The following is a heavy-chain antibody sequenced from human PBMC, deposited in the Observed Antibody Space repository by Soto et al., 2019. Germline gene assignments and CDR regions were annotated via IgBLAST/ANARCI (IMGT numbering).Heavy chain of an antibody. V-gene: IGHV1-8*01. CDR3: AREYSSGWSKD. CDR1: GYTFTSYD. CDR2: MNPNSGNP. J-gene: IGHJ4*02. Sequence: QVQLVQSGAEVKKPGASVKVSCKASGYTFTSYDINWVRQATGQGLEWMGWMNPNSGNPGYAQKLLGRVTMTRNTSLRTAYMELSSLRSEHTAVYYCAREYSSGWSKDWGQGTLVTVSS. D-gene: IGHD6-19*01.